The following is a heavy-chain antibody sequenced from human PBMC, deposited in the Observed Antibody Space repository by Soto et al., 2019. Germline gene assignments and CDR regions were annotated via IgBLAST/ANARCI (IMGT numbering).Heavy chain of an antibody. CDR1: GFSLMGDW. V-gene: IGHV3-7*01. Sequence: GGSLGLSCAAIGFSLMGDWMAWVRQIPGKGLEFVANIKEDGSVKNYVDSVKGRFSISRDNDKNSLYLQMNSLRAEDTAVYYCGTDRWGGAFDMWGQGTTDTVSS. J-gene: IGHJ3*02. CDR3: GTDRWGGAFDM. CDR2: IKEDGSVK. D-gene: IGHD3-10*01.